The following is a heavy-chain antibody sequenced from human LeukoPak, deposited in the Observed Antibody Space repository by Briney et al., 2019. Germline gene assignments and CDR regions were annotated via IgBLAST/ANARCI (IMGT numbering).Heavy chain of an antibody. CDR2: ISGGGGST. J-gene: IGHJ4*02. CDR3: AKEVHGSGTLYLDY. Sequence: TGGSLRLSCAASGFSLSSYAMSWVRQGPGKGPEWVSAISGGGGSTYYADSVKGRFTISRDNGKNTLYLQMNSLRVEDTAVYYCAKEVHGSGTLYLDYWGQGTLVTVSS. V-gene: IGHV3-23*01. CDR1: GFSLSSYA. D-gene: IGHD3-10*01.